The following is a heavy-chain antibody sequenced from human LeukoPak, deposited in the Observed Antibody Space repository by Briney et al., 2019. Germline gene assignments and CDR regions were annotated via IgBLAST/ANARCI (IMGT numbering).Heavy chain of an antibody. V-gene: IGHV3-11*06. CDR2: ISSSSSYT. J-gene: IGHJ4*02. Sequence: PGGSLRLSCSASGFTFSDYYMSWIRQAPGRGLEWVSYISSSSSYTDYADSVKGRFTISRDNAKNSLYLQMNSLRAEDTAVYYCARDKAVCFGEYVGSYYFDYWGQGTLVTVSS. CDR3: ARDKAVCFGEYVGSYYFDY. D-gene: IGHD3-10*01. CDR1: GFTFSDYY.